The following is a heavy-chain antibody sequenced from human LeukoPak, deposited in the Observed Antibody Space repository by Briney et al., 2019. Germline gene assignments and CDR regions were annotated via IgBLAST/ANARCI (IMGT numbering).Heavy chain of an antibody. V-gene: IGHV3-53*01. CDR3: TRNWGSDNWFDP. D-gene: IGHD7-27*01. Sequence: PGGSLRLSCAASGFTVSSNYMTWVRQAPGKGLEWVSVIYSGGSTYYADSVKGRFTISRDNSKSTLYLQMNSLRAEDTAVYYCTRNWGSDNWFDPWGQGTLVTVSS. J-gene: IGHJ5*02. CDR1: GFTVSSNY. CDR2: IYSGGST.